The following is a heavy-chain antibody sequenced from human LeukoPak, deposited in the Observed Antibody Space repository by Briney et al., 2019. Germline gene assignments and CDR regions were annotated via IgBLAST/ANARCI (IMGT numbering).Heavy chain of an antibody. CDR3: AKDKQWLVPGNWFDP. D-gene: IGHD6-19*01. J-gene: IGHJ5*02. Sequence: GGSLRLSCAASGFTFSSYAMNWVRQAPGKGLEWVSAISGSGGSTYYADSVKGRFTISRDNSKNTLYLQINILGGEDTAKYYCAKDKQWLVPGNWFDPWGQGTLVTVSS. CDR2: ISGSGGST. V-gene: IGHV3-23*01. CDR1: GFTFSSYA.